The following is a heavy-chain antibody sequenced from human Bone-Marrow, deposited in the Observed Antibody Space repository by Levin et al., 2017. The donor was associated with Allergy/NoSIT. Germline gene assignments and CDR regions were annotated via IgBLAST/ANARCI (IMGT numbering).Heavy chain of an antibody. J-gene: IGHJ4*02. CDR2: ITSSGRNT. D-gene: IGHD3-16*01. CDR3: ARDLRQEGGN. CDR1: GFSFGDNY. V-gene: IGHV3-11*01. Sequence: GGSLRLSCAASGFSFGDNYMAWIRQSPKQGLEWVAYITSSGRNTYYADSVKGRFTVSRDNAKNSVHLEMNSLRAEDTAVYYCARDLRQEGGNWGQGTLVTVSS.